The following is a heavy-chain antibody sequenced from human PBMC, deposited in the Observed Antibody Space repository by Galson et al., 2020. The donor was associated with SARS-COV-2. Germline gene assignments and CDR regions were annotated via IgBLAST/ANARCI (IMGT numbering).Heavy chain of an antibody. CDR1: TDSISNFL. V-gene: IGHV4-59*08. D-gene: IGHD1-26*01. J-gene: IGHJ2*01. CDR2: IHYSGRS. CDR3: ARGAGMMSSGKYFDL. Sequence: SETLSPTCTVSTDSISNFLWTWIRQPPGKGLEWIGDIHYSGRSNYNPSLKSRVTMSLDTSMKHFSLKLRSGTVADTAVFYCARGAGMMSSGKYFDLWGRGTLVTVSS.